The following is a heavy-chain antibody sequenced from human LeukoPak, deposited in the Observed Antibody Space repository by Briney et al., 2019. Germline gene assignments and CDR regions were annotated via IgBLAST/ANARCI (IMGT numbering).Heavy chain of an antibody. CDR1: GGTFSSYA. Sequence: SVKVSCKASGGTFSSYAISWVRQAPGQGLEWMGGIIPIFGTANYVQKFQGRVTITADESTSTAYMELSSLRSEDTAVYYCARYVVPAARTYYDFWSGFYYFDYWGQGTLVTVSS. D-gene: IGHD3-3*01. J-gene: IGHJ4*02. CDR3: ARYVVPAARTYYDFWSGFYYFDY. CDR2: IIPIFGTA. V-gene: IGHV1-69*01.